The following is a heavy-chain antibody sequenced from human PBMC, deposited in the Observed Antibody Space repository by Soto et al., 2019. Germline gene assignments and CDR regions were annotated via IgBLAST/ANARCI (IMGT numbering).Heavy chain of an antibody. J-gene: IGHJ4*02. CDR2: AHHSGRT. CDR3: ARSDATGLDY. Sequence: QVQLQESGPGLVKPSGTLSLTCTVSGGSMTSSNWWNWVRQSPGKGLEWIGEAHHSGRTNYNPSLNSRVTISVDKSKNHFSLKLSSVTAADPAVYYCARSDATGLDYWGQGTLVTVSS. V-gene: IGHV4-4*02. CDR1: GGSMTSSNW.